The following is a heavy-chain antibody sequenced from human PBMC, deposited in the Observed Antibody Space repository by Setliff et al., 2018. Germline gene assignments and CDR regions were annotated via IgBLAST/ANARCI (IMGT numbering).Heavy chain of an antibody. CDR2: IIPLLETV. CDR3: AKDKDVRVDYFDY. V-gene: IGHV1-69*06. D-gene: IGHD3-10*01. Sequence: SVKVSCKASGDTFSTYTLSWVRQAPGQGLEWMGGIIPLLETVKYAQKFQGRVTITADKSTSTGYMELSSLRSEDTAIYYCAKDKDVRVDYFDYWGPGTLVTVSS. J-gene: IGHJ4*02. CDR1: GDTFSTYT.